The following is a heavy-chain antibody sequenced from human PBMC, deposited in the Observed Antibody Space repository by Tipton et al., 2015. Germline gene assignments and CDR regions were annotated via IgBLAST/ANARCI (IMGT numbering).Heavy chain of an antibody. V-gene: IGHV3-7*01. D-gene: IGHD3-10*01. CDR3: ATDVSGGYYEI. J-gene: IGHJ3*02. CDR2: ISEDGAEK. Sequence: SLRLSCAASRITFSSYWMSWVRQAPGQGLEWVGQISEDGAEKWYPDSMKGRFTISRDNAKNSLYLQMNSLRAEDTAVYYCATDVSGGYYEIWGQGTTVTVSP. CDR1: RITFSSYW.